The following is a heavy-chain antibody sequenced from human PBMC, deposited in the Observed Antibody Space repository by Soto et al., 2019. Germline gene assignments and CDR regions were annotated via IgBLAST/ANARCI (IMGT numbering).Heavy chain of an antibody. V-gene: IGHV1-46*01. CDR1: GYSFTSYS. CDR2: INPSDGST. J-gene: IGHJ6*02. Sequence: ASVKVSCKASGYSFTSYSIHWVRQAPGQGLEWMGIINPSDGSTSFAQKFQGRVTVTRDTSTSTVYMDLSSLRSEDMAVYYCARHAVVVVAGTPFYGMDVWGQGTTVTVSS. D-gene: IGHD2-15*01. CDR3: ARHAVVVVAGTPFYGMDV.